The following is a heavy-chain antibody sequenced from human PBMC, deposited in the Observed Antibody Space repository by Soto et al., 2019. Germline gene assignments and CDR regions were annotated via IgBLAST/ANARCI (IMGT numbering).Heavy chain of an antibody. CDR2: ISYDGSNK. CDR3: AKDYSSGSLDV. V-gene: IGHV3-30*18. Sequence: GSLRLSCAASGFTFSSYGMHWVRQAPGKGLEWVAVISYDGSNKYYADSVKGRFTISRDNSKNTLYLQMNSLRAEDTAVYYCAKDYSSGSLDVWGQGTTVTVSS. D-gene: IGHD6-19*01. CDR1: GFTFSSYG. J-gene: IGHJ6*02.